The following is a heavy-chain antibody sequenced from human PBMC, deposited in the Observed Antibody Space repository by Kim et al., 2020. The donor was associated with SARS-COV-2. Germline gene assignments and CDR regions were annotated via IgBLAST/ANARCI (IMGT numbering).Heavy chain of an antibody. J-gene: IGHJ6*01. V-gene: IGHV3-30-3*01. D-gene: IGHD3-10*01. Sequence: GGSLRLSCAASGFTFSSCAMHWVRQAPGKGLEWVAVISYDGSNKNYAASVKGRFPFPRDISKTPLYLQLTGCTPESPALYYCSTVPLSRLRGLQYYY. CDR3: STVPLSRLRGLQYYY. CDR2: ISYDGSNK. CDR1: GFTFSSCA.